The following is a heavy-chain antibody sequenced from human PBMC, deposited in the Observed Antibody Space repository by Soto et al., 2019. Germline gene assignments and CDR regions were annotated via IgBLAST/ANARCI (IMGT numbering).Heavy chain of an antibody. CDR3: ARREIQGPIDY. CDR2: IYYSGTT. V-gene: IGHV4-28*01. D-gene: IGHD1-26*01. Sequence: QVQLQESGPGLVKPSDTLSLTCAVSGYSISSSNWWGWIRQPPGKGLEWIGYIYYSGTTYYNPSLKSLVTMSVDTFKNQFSLKLTSVTAVDTAVYYCARREIQGPIDYWGQGTLVTVSS. J-gene: IGHJ4*02. CDR1: GYSISSSNW.